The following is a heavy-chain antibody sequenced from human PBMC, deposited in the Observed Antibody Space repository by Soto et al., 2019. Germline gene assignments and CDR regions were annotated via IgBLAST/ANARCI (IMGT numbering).Heavy chain of an antibody. V-gene: IGHV3-33*01. CDR3: ARDRVELVVTAEGYFDY. CDR2: IWYDGSNK. D-gene: IGHD2-21*02. Sequence: QVQLVESGGGVVQPGRSLRLSCAASGFTFSSYGMHWVRQAPGKGLEWVAVIWYDGSNKYYADSVKGRFTISRDNSKNTLYLQMNSLRAEDTAVYYCARDRVELVVTAEGYFDYWGQGTLVTVSS. CDR1: GFTFSSYG. J-gene: IGHJ4*02.